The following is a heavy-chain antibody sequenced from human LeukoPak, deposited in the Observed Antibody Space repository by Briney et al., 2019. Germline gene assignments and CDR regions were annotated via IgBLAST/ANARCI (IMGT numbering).Heavy chain of an antibody. Sequence: SETLSLTCTVSGGSMSPYHWGWIRQPPGKGLEWTGYIYYSGSTNYNPSLNSRVTISVDTSKNQFSLRLSSVTAADTAIHYCARAVSGRFDYWGQGTLVTVSS. D-gene: IGHD6-19*01. CDR3: ARAVSGRFDY. V-gene: IGHV4-59*08. CDR1: GGSMSPYH. J-gene: IGHJ4*02. CDR2: IYYSGST.